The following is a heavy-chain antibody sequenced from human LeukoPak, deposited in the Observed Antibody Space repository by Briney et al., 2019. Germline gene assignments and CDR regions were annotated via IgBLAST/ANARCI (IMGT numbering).Heavy chain of an antibody. D-gene: IGHD2-2*01. CDR3: ARDLVKDIVVVPAAVNGY. J-gene: IGHJ4*02. Sequence: ASVKVSCKASGYTFTSYGISWVRQAPGQGLEWMGWISAYNGNTNYAQKLQGRDTMTTDTSTSTAYMELRSLRSDDTAVYYCARDLVKDIVVVPAAVNGYWGQGTLVTVSS. CDR1: GYTFTSYG. CDR2: ISAYNGNT. V-gene: IGHV1-18*01.